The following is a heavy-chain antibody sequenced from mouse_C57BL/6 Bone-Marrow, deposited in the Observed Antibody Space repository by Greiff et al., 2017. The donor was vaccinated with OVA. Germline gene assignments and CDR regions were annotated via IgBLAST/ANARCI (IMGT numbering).Heavy chain of an antibody. V-gene: IGHV2-9-1*01. D-gene: IGHD1-1*02. CDR1: GFSLTSYA. CDR3: ARLWGFAY. Sequence: QVQLKQSGPGLVAPSQSLSITCTVSGFSLTSYAISWVRQPPGKGLEWLGVIWTGGGTTYNSAIKSRLSISKDNSKSQVFLKMNSLQTDDTARYYCARLWGFAYWGQGTLVTVSA. CDR2: IWTGGGT. J-gene: IGHJ3*01.